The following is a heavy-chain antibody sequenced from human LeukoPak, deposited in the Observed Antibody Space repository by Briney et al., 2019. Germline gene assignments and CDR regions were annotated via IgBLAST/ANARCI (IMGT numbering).Heavy chain of an antibody. D-gene: IGHD5-12*01. V-gene: IGHV4-4*02. Sequence: PSGTLSLTCAVSGGSISSSNWWSWVRQPPGKGLEWIGEIYHSGSTNYNPSLKSQVTISVDKSKNQFSLKLSSVTAADTAVYYCARSYGDYEIDAFDIWGQGTMVTVSS. CDR2: IYHSGST. CDR1: GGSISSSNW. J-gene: IGHJ3*02. CDR3: ARSYGDYEIDAFDI.